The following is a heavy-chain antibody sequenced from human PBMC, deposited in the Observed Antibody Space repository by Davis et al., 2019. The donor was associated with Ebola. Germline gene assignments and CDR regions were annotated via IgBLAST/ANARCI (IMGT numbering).Heavy chain of an antibody. CDR3: AREQWLGGIYYYYGMDV. CDR1: GGSISSSDYY. D-gene: IGHD6-19*01. J-gene: IGHJ6*02. Sequence: GGSLRLSCTVSGGSISSSDYYWGWIRQAPGKGLEWVSVIYSGGSTYYTDSVKGRFTISRDNSQNTLYLQMNSLRAEDTAVYYCAREQWLGGIYYYYGMDVWGQGTTVTVSS. CDR2: IYSGGST. V-gene: IGHV3-53*05.